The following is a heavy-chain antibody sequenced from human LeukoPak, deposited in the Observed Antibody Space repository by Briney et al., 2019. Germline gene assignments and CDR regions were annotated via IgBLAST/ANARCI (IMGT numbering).Heavy chain of an antibody. CDR3: AGGRAAGAFDI. V-gene: IGHV3-30*04. CDR1: GFTFSSYA. Sequence: PGGSLRLSCAASGFTFSSYAMHWVRQAPGKGLEWVAVISYDGSNKYYADSVKGRFTISRDNSKNSLYLQMNSLRAEDTALYYCAGGRAAGAFDIWGQGTMVTASS. D-gene: IGHD2-15*01. CDR2: ISYDGSNK. J-gene: IGHJ3*02.